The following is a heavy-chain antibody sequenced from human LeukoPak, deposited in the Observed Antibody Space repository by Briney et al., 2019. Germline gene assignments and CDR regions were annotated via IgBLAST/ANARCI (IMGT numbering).Heavy chain of an antibody. CDR3: VRTPPNWGADY. Sequence: EASVKVSCKASGYTFTSFDINWVRQATGQGLEWMGWMSPNSGNTGYAQKFQGRVTMTRNTAISTAYMELSSLRSEDTAVYFCVRTPPNWGADYWGQGTLVTVSS. CDR2: MSPNSGNT. CDR1: GYTFTSFD. V-gene: IGHV1-8*01. J-gene: IGHJ4*02. D-gene: IGHD7-27*01.